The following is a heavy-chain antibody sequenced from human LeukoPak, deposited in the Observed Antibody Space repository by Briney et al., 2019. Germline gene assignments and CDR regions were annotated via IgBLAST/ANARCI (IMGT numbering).Heavy chain of an antibody. V-gene: IGHV4-39*02. CDR3: ARESPPDIVVVPAAMATGY. J-gene: IGHJ4*02. CDR2: IYYSGST. Sequence: SETLSLTCTVSGGSISSSSYYWGWIRQPPGKGLEWIGSIYYSGSTYYNPSLKSRVTISVDTSKNQFSLKLSSVTAADTAVYYCARESPPDIVVVPAAMATGYWGQGTLVTVSS. D-gene: IGHD2-2*01. CDR1: GGSISSSSYY.